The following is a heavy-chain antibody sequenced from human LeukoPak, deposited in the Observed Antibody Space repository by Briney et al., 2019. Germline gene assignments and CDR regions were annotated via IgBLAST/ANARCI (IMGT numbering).Heavy chain of an antibody. V-gene: IGHV1-69*13. CDR3: ARSSFITMVRGVILDAFDI. D-gene: IGHD3-10*01. CDR2: IIPIFGTA. J-gene: IGHJ3*02. Sequence: SVKVSCKASGGTFSSYAISWVRQAPGQGLEWMGGIIPIFGTANYAQKFQGRVTITADESTSTAYMGLSSLRSEDTAVYYCARSSFITMVRGVILDAFDIWGQGTMVTVSS. CDR1: GGTFSSYA.